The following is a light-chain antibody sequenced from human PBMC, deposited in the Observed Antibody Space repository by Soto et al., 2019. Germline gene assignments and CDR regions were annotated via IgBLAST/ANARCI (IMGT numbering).Light chain of an antibody. CDR2: AAS. Sequence: TQSPSTLSASVGDRVTITCRASQSISSWLAWYQQKPGQAPRLLIYAASSRATGIPERFSGGGSGTDFTLTISRLEPEGFAVYYCQQCGSSPWTFGQGTKVDIK. CDR1: QSISSW. CDR3: QQCGSSPWT. J-gene: IGKJ1*01. V-gene: IGKV3-20*01.